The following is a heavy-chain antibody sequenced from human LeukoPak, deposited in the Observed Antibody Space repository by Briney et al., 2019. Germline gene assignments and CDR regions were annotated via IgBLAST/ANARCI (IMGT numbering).Heavy chain of an antibody. CDR2: IYHSGST. V-gene: IGHV4-4*02. J-gene: IGHJ4*02. CDR1: GGSISSSNW. Sequence: SETLSLTCAVSGGSISSSNWWSWVRQPPGKGLEWIGEIYHSGSTNYNPSLKSRVTISVDKSKNQFSLKLSSVTAADTAVYYCARAYYDFWSGNTLRGSFDYWGQGTLVTVSS. D-gene: IGHD3-3*01. CDR3: ARAYYDFWSGNTLRGSFDY.